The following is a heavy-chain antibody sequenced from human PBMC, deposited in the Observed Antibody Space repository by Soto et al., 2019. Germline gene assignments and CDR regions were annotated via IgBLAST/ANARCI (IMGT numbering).Heavy chain of an antibody. CDR3: ARAGRITMVRGVIVLNY. CDR2: INPNSGGT. V-gene: IGHV1-2*04. Sequence: GASVKVSCKASGYTFTGYYMHWVRQAPGQGLEWMGWINPNSGGTNYAQKFQGWVTMTRDTSISTAYMELSRLRSDDTAVYYCARAGRITMVRGVIVLNYWGQGTLVTVSS. CDR1: GYTFTGYY. D-gene: IGHD3-10*01. J-gene: IGHJ4*02.